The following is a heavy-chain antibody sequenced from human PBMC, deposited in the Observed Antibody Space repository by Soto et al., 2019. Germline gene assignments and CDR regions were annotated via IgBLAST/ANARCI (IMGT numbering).Heavy chain of an antibody. V-gene: IGHV4-59*01. D-gene: IGHD6-19*01. J-gene: IGHJ2*01. CDR3: ARYGVYSRGLTYWYFDL. CDR1: GGSFSTYH. CDR2: IYYNGDT. Sequence: QVHLQESVPVLVTPTETLSLTCAVSGGSFSTYHWSWIRQPPGKGLEWIGYIYYNGDTVYNHSLKSRVTISLDTTKLRFAVKMGCVIAQDTAVDYCARYGVYSRGLTYWYFDLCGRGTLVAVSS.